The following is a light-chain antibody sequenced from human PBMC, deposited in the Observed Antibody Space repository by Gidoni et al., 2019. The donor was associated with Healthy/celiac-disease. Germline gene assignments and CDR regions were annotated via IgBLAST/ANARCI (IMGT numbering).Light chain of an antibody. V-gene: IGKV3-20*01. CDR1: QSVSSSY. J-gene: IGKJ4*01. Sequence: EIVLTQSPGTLSLSPGERATLSCIASQSVSSSYLAWYQPKPGQAPRLLIYGASSRATGIPDRFSGSGSGTDFTLTIIRLEPEDVAVYYCQQYGSSPLTFGGETKVEIK. CDR2: GAS. CDR3: QQYGSSPLT.